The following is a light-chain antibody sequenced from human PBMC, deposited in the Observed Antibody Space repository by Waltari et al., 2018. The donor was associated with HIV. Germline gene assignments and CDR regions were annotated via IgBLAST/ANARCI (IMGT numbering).Light chain of an antibody. J-gene: IGKJ1*01. CDR3: QQYYNFPRT. CDR2: GTS. Sequence: VIGVTQSPSIVSASTGDRITISCRVSQGIGGYLAWYQQKPGKAPDLLIYGTSTLHAGVSSRFSGSGSGTDFTLTISRLQSEDFATYYCQQYYNFPRTFGQGTKVEI. V-gene: IGKV1D-8*01. CDR1: QGIGGY.